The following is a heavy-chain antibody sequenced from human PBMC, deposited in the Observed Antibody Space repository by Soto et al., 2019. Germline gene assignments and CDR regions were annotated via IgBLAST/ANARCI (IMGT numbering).Heavy chain of an antibody. Sequence: SETLSLTCIVSGGSISSYYWSWIRQPPGKGLEWIGSIYYSGSTYYNPSLKSRVTISVDTSKNQFSLKLSSVTAADTAVYYCKMATIAGDYYYYGMDVWGQGTTVTSP. CDR1: GGSISSYY. CDR3: KMATIAGDYYYYGMDV. J-gene: IGHJ6*02. V-gene: IGHV4-59*05. CDR2: IYYSGST. D-gene: IGHD5-12*01.